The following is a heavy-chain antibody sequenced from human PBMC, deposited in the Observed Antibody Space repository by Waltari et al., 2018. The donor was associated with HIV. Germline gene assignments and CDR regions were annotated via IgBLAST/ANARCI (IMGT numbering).Heavy chain of an antibody. CDR2: ISYYGDNK. J-gene: IGHJ4*02. D-gene: IGHD6-19*01. Sequence: QVQLVESGGGVVQPGRSLRLSCAASRFTFSSDAMHWVRQAPGKGMECGAVISYYGDNKYYADSVKGRFTISRDNSKNTVYLQMNSLRAEDTAVYYCAKGASGWSPGYWGQGTLVAVSS. CDR1: RFTFSSDA. V-gene: IGHV3-30*18. CDR3: AKGASGWSPGY.